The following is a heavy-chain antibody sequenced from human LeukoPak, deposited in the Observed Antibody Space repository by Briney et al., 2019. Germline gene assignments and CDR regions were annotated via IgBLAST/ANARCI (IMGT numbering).Heavy chain of an antibody. CDR3: ARSPHILTGENFDY. CDR1: GGTFSSYA. V-gene: IGHV1-2*02. Sequence: EASVKVSCKASGGTFSSYAISWVRQAPGQGLEWMGWINPNSGGTNYAQKFQDRVSMTRDTSISTAYMQLSRLRSGDTAVYFCARSPHILTGENFDYWGQGTLLTVSS. CDR2: INPNSGGT. J-gene: IGHJ4*02. D-gene: IGHD3-9*01.